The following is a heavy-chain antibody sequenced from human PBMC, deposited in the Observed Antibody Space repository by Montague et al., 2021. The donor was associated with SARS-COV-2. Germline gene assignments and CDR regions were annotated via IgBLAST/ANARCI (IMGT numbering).Heavy chain of an antibody. Sequence: SETLSLTCTVSGGSIGAYYWSWIRQPPGKGPEWIAYISSSGTTNYNPSLKSRITVSVDTSRNQLSLKLSSVTAADSAVYYCARESRLKYLEWSGSRYDYYGMDVWAKGPPSPSP. CDR3: ARESRLKYLEWSGSRYDYYGMDV. D-gene: IGHD3-3*01. CDR1: GGSIGAYY. CDR2: ISSSGTT. J-gene: IGHJ6*02. V-gene: IGHV4-59*01.